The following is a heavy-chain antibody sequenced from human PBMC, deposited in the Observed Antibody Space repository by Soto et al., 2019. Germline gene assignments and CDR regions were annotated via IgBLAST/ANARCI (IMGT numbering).Heavy chain of an antibody. V-gene: IGHV4-59*08. Sequence: QVQLQESGPGLVKPSETLSLTCTVSGGSISSYYWSWIRQPPGKGLEWIGYIYYSGSTNYNPSLKSRFTISVDTSKNQFSLQLNSMTAADTAVYYCARHNYGSGSTYFDYWGQGTLVTVSS. CDR1: GGSISSYY. J-gene: IGHJ4*02. D-gene: IGHD3-10*01. CDR2: IYYSGST. CDR3: ARHNYGSGSTYFDY.